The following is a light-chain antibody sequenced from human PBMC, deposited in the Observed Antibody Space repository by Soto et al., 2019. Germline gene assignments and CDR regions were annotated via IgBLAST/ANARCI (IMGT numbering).Light chain of an antibody. Sequence: DIQMTQSPSTLSASVGDRVTITCRASQSISSWLAWYQQKPGKAPNLLIYKASSLESGVPSRFSGGGSGTAFTLTISSLQPDDFATYYCQQYNSYPLTFGGGTKVEIK. V-gene: IGKV1-5*03. J-gene: IGKJ4*01. CDR3: QQYNSYPLT. CDR2: KAS. CDR1: QSISSW.